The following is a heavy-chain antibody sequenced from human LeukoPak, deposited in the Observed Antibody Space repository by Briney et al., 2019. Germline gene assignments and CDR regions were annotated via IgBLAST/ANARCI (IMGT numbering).Heavy chain of an antibody. CDR1: GFTFSSYG. V-gene: IGHV3-30*18. CDR2: ISYDGSNK. J-gene: IGHJ4*02. CDR3: ANLGGPFDY. Sequence: GRSLRLSCAASGFTFSSYGMHWVRQAPGKGLEWVAVISYDGSNKYYADSVKGRFTISRDNSKNTLYLQMNSLRAEDTAVYYFANLGGPFDYWGQGPLVTVPS. D-gene: IGHD1-26*01.